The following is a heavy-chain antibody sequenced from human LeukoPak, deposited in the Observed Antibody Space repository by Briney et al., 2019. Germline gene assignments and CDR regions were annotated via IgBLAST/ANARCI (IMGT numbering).Heavy chain of an antibody. J-gene: IGHJ4*02. D-gene: IGHD3-3*01. V-gene: IGHV1-18*01. CDR3: ARVGGSYDFWRWTPYYFDY. CDR1: GYTFTSYG. CDR2: ISAYNGNT. Sequence: ASVKVSCKASGYTFTSYGISWVRQARGQGLEWMGWISAYNGNTNYAQKLQGRVTMTTNTSTSTAYMELRSLRSDDTAVYYCARVGGSYDFWRWTPYYFDYWGQGTLVTVSS.